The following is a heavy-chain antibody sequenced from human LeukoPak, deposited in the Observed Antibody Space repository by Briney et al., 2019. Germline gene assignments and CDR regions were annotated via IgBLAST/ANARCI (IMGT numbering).Heavy chain of an antibody. CDR3: ARNLAKTGWFDY. D-gene: IGHD1-1*01. CDR1: VYTFTSYD. J-gene: IGHJ5*01. V-gene: IGHV1-8*01. Sequence: ASVKVSCMPSVYTFTSYDINWVRQAPGQGLEWMGWMNPNSGDTGYAQKFQGRVTMTRDTSISTAYMELTSLRSEDTAVYYCARNLAKTGWFDYWGQGTLVTVSS. CDR2: MNPNSGDT.